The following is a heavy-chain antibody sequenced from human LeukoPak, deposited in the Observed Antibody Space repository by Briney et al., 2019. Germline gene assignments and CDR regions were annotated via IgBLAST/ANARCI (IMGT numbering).Heavy chain of an antibody. CDR3: VKSYSNSWYYFDN. J-gene: IGHJ4*02. CDR1: GFTFSGYA. D-gene: IGHD6-13*01. CDR2: ITSNGVNT. Sequence: PGGSLRLSCSASGFTFSGYAMHWVRRAPGKGLEYVSAITSNGVNTYYADSVKGRFTISRDNSKNTLFLQMGSLRAEDTAVYYCVKSYSNSWYYFDNWGQGTLVTVSS. V-gene: IGHV3-64D*06.